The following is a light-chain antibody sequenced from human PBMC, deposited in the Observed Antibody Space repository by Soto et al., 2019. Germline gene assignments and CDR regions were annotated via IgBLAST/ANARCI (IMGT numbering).Light chain of an antibody. CDR1: QSIGSY. V-gene: IGKV1-39*01. Sequence: IQMTQSPSSLSASVGDRVTMTCRASQSIGSYVNWYQEKPGEAPKVLIFAASSLQSGVPSRVRGSGSGTDFTLTISSLQPEDFATYYCQHSYSTAWTFGQGTKVDIK. CDR2: AAS. J-gene: IGKJ1*01. CDR3: QHSYSTAWT.